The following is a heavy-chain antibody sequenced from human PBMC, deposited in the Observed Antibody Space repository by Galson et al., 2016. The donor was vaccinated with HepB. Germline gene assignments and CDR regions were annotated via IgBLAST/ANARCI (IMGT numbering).Heavy chain of an antibody. CDR1: GYKFTGKW. Sequence: QSGAEVKKPGESLKISCTTSGYKFTGKWIGWVRQKPGKGLEWMGIIYPGDSDTRYSPSFQGQVTISADKSTNTAHLQWRSLEASDTATYYCARSACSGGACYSFWYFDIWGRGTPVTVSS. CDR2: IYPGDSDT. J-gene: IGHJ2*01. D-gene: IGHD2-15*01. CDR3: ARSACSGGACYSFWYFDI. V-gene: IGHV5-51*01.